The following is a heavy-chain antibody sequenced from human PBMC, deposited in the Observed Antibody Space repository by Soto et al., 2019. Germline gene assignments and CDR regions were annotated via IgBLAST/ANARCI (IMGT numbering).Heavy chain of an antibody. Sequence: GSLRLSCAASGFTFSDYYMRWTRQAPGKGLEWVSYISNSGSTIYYPDSVKGRFTISRDNARNSLHLQMNSLRGEDTAVYYCATPFISGSTYGMDVWGQGTRVTVSS. D-gene: IGHD1-7*01. CDR2: ISNSGSTI. V-gene: IGHV3-11*01. CDR3: ATPFISGSTYGMDV. J-gene: IGHJ6*02. CDR1: GFTFSDYY.